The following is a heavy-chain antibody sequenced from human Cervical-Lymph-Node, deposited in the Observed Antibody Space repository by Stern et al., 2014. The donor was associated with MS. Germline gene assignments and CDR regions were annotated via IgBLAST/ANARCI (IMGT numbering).Heavy chain of an antibody. Sequence: QVQLVQSGGGVVQPGRSLRLSCAGSGFSFSDYGMHWVRQAPGKGLEWGTVISYDGTNTYYTDSVKGRFTISRDNSKNTLYLQMNSLRGEDTAVYYCARDGPSKTLAVLDFWGQGTLVTVSS. V-gene: IGHV3-30*03. CDR3: ARDGPSKTLAVLDF. CDR2: ISYDGTNT. D-gene: IGHD2-2*01. J-gene: IGHJ4*02. CDR1: GFSFSDYG.